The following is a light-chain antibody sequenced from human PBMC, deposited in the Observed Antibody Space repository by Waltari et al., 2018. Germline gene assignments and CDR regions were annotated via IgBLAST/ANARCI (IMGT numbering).Light chain of an antibody. J-gene: IGLJ1*01. CDR1: SSDVGGYNY. CDR3: SSYTSSSTPYV. Sequence: QSALTQPASVSGSPGQSITISCTGTSSDVGGYNYVSWYQQHPGKAPKFMIYEVSNRPSGVANRFSGSKSGTTASLTISGLQAEDEADYYCSSYTSSSTPYVFGTGTKVTV. CDR2: EVS. V-gene: IGLV2-14*01.